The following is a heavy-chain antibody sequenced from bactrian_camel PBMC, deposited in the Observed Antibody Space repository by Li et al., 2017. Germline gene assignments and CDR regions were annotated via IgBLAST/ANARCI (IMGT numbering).Heavy chain of an antibody. D-gene: IGHD1*01. J-gene: IGHJ4*01. V-gene: IGHV3S1*01. CDR2: GYNVGGVT. Sequence: HVQLVESGGGSVQAGGSLRPACVASGGDAYGSYCMGWFRQAPGKEREGVAAGYNVGGVTYYADSVKGRFTISQDNAKNTMYLQMNSLKSEDTAIYYCAADTTVGRWNLFLASQWKYWGQGTQVTVS. CDR3: AADTTVGRWNLFLASQWKY. CDR1: GGDAYGSYC.